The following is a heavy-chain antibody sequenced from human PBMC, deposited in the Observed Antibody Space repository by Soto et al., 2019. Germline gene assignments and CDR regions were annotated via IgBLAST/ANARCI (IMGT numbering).Heavy chain of an antibody. Sequence: ASVKVSCQASVGTFSDHGVAWLRHAPGQGLEWMGGTIPVFNTAKYAQKFQGRVTMTRDTSTSTVYMGLSSLRSEDTAVYYCARSPRIEYYYDSSGSTGAFDIWAQGTMVTVSS. CDR1: VGTFSDHG. J-gene: IGHJ3*02. CDR2: TIPVFNTA. V-gene: IGHV1-69*05. D-gene: IGHD3-22*01. CDR3: ARSPRIEYYYDSSGSTGAFDI.